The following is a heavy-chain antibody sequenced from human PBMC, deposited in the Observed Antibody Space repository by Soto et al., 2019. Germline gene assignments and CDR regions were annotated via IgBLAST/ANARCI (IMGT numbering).Heavy chain of an antibody. CDR3: ARDLGGYDLYGPDS. Sequence: QVHLVQSGAEVKKPGASVKVSCTASGYTFIDSFIHWFRQAPGQGLEWMGWTNPNSGATEFAQKFQGRGPMTRDTSIGTAYMELSRLKSDDTAVYYCARDLGGYDLYGPDSWGQGTLVTVSS. CDR2: TNPNSGAT. V-gene: IGHV1-2*02. D-gene: IGHD5-12*01. CDR1: GYTFIDSF. J-gene: IGHJ4*02.